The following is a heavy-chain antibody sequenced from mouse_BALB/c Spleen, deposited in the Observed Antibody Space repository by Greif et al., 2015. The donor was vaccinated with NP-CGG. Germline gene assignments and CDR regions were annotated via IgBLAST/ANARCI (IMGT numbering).Heavy chain of an antibody. V-gene: IGHV5-9-1*01. J-gene: IGHJ1*01. CDR1: GFTFSSYA. CDR3: ARQDDGYYVVLYWYFDV. CDR2: ISSGGSYT. D-gene: IGHD2-3*01. Sequence: EVMLVESGGGLVKPGGSLKLSCAASGFTFSSYAMSWVRQTPEKRLEWVATISSGGSYTYYPDSVKGRFTISRDNAKNTLYLQMSSLRSEDTAMYYCARQDDGYYVVLYWYFDVWGAGTTVTGSS.